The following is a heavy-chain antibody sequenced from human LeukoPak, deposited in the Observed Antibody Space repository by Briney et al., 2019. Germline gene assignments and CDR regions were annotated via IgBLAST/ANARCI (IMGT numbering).Heavy chain of an antibody. Sequence: SVKVSCKASGGTFSSYAISWMRQAPGQGLEWMGGIIPIFGTANYAQKFQGRVTITADESTSTAYMELSSLRSEDTAVYYCARDPYSSGWYADFDYWGQGTLVTVSP. V-gene: IGHV1-69*13. CDR3: ARDPYSSGWYADFDY. CDR2: IIPIFGTA. D-gene: IGHD6-19*01. CDR1: GGTFSSYA. J-gene: IGHJ4*02.